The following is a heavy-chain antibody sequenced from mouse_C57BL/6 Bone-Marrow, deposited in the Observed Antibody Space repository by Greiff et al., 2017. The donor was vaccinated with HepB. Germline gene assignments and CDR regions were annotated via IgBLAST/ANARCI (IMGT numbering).Heavy chain of an antibody. CDR2: IYPGSGNT. Sequence: VKLQESGAELVRPGASVKLSCKASGYTFTDYYINWVKQRPGQGLEWIARIYPGSGNTYYNEKFKGKATLTAEKSSSTAYMQLSSLTSEDSAVYFCARSPAYYSNYVNYWGQGTTLTVSS. CDR1: GYTFTDYY. V-gene: IGHV1-76*01. D-gene: IGHD2-5*01. J-gene: IGHJ2*01. CDR3: ARSPAYYSNYVNY.